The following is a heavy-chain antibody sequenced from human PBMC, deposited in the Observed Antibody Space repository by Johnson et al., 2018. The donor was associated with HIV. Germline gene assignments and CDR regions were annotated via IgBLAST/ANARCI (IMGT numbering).Heavy chain of an antibody. Sequence: VQLVESGGGLVQPGGSLRLSCAASGFTVSSNYMSWVRQAPGKGLEWVSVLYSGGSTYYADSVKGRFTISRDNSNNTLHLQMNSLRPEDTAVYYCARDLARRGGAAFDIWGQGTMVIVSS. CDR3: ARDLARRGGAAFDI. D-gene: IGHD1-26*01. J-gene: IGHJ3*02. CDR2: LYSGGST. V-gene: IGHV3-66*01. CDR1: GFTVSSNY.